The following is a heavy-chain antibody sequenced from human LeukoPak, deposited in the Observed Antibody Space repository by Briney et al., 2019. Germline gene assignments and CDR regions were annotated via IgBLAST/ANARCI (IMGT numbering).Heavy chain of an antibody. V-gene: IGHV3-53*01. CDR1: GFTVSTNY. CDR2: LYSGSST. D-gene: IGHD3-3*02. Sequence: QPGGSLRLSCAASGFTVSTNYMNWVRQAPGKGLEWVSILYSGSSTYYADSVEGRFTISRDSSKNTLFLQTNDLRAEDTAVYYCARVGDHFHWYLDLWGRGTLVTVSS. J-gene: IGHJ2*01. CDR3: ARVGDHFHWYLDL.